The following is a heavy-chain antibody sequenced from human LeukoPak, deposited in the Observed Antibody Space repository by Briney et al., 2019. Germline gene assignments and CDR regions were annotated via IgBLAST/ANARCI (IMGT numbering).Heavy chain of an antibody. CDR1: GFTFSNSD. J-gene: IGHJ4*02. D-gene: IGHD1-26*01. V-gene: IGHV3-13*01. CDR3: ARQKQSHGNFDY. CDR2: IQTAGDT. Sequence: PGGSLRLSCAASGFTFSNSDMHWVRQVPGKGLEWVALIQTAGDTYYPASVKGRFTISRENAKNSLYLQMNSLRAEDTAMYYCARQKQSHGNFDYWGQGTLVTVSS.